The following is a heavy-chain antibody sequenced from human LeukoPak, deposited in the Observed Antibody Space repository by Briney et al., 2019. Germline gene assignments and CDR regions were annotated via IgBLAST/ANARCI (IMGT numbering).Heavy chain of an antibody. CDR3: ARKVGGHFDY. CDR1: GFTVSSYA. Sequence: GGSLRLSCAASGFTVSSYAMTWVRQAPGKGLEWVSVISGSGNSTNYADSVKGRFTISRDSSQNTLSLQMNSLRAEDTAVYYCARKVGGHFDYWGQGTLVTVSS. J-gene: IGHJ4*02. V-gene: IGHV3-23*01. D-gene: IGHD4-23*01. CDR2: ISGSGNST.